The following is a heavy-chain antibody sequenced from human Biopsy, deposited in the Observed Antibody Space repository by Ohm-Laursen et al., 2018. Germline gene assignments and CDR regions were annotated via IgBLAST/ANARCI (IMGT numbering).Heavy chain of an antibody. J-gene: IGHJ3*02. Sequence: SLRLSCAASGFNFDDFAMHWVRQTPGKGLEWVSGISWNSGRIAYADSVKGRFTISRDNAKNSLYLQMNSLRAEDTALYYCAKGQAPDGYNYAFDIWGQGTMLAVSS. V-gene: IGHV3-9*01. D-gene: IGHD5-24*01. CDR3: AKGQAPDGYNYAFDI. CDR1: GFNFDDFA. CDR2: ISWNSGRI.